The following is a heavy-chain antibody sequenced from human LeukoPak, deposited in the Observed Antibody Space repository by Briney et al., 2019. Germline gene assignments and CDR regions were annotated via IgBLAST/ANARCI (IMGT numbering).Heavy chain of an antibody. CDR1: GFTFSTYW. D-gene: IGHD3-10*01. V-gene: IGHV3-74*01. Sequence: PGGSLRLSCAASGFTFSTYWMHWVRQAPGKGLVWVSHINSDGSSTNYADSVKGRFTISRDNAKNTLYLQMNSLRAEDTAVYYCARGPQFSYGSGTYYNGLFDDWGQGTLVTVSS. CDR3: ARGPQFSYGSGTYYNGLFDD. J-gene: IGHJ4*02. CDR2: INSDGSST.